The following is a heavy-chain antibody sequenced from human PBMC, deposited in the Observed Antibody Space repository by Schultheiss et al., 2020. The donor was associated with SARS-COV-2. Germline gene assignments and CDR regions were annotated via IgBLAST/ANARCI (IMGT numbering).Heavy chain of an antibody. V-gene: IGHV4-59*01. Sequence: SETLSLTCTVSGGSISSYYWSWIRQPPGKGLEWIGSIYHSGSTYYNPSLKSRVTISVDTSKNQFSLKLSSVTAADTAVYYCARLESSSWGRYYYYYMDVWGKGTTVTVSS. CDR3: ARLESSSWGRYYYYYMDV. J-gene: IGHJ6*03. D-gene: IGHD6-13*01. CDR1: GGSISSYY. CDR2: IYHSGST.